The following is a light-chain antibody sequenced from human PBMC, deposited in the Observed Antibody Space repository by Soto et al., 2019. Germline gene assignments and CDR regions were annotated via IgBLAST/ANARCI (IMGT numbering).Light chain of an antibody. J-gene: IGLJ2*01. V-gene: IGLV2-11*01. Sequence: QSVLTQPRSVSGSPGQSVSISCIGASSDVGGYNYVSWYQQHPGKVPKLMIYDVSKRPSGVPARFSGSKSGNRASLTISGLQAEDEADYFCCSYAGTYTLIFGGGTKLTVL. CDR1: SSDVGGYNY. CDR3: CSYAGTYTLI. CDR2: DVS.